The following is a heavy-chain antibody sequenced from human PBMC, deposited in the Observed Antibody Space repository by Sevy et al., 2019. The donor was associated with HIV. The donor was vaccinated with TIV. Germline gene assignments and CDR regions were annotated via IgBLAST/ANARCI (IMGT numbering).Heavy chain of an antibody. Sequence: SETLFLICTVSGGSISRYYWSWIRQPPGKGLEWIGYIYYSGATSYNPSLKSRVTISVDTSKNKFSLNLRSVTAADTAVYYCARGGPLDAFDIWGQGTMVTVSS. J-gene: IGHJ3*02. CDR2: IYYSGAT. V-gene: IGHV4-59*01. CDR3: ARGGPLDAFDI. CDR1: GGSISRYY. D-gene: IGHD5-12*01.